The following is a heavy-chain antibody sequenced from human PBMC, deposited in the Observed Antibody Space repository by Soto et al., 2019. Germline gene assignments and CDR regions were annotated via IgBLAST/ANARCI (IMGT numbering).Heavy chain of an antibody. V-gene: IGHV4-4*07. J-gene: IGHJ6*02. Sequence: SETLSLTCTVSGGSISSYRWSWIRQPAGKGLEWIGRLNTYGNTHYNPSLKSRVTVSVDTSRNQFSLKLSSVTAADTAVYYCARDSLGDYYYYYGMDVWGQGTTVTVSS. D-gene: IGHD4-17*01. CDR3: ARDSLGDYYYYYGMDV. CDR2: LNTYGNT. CDR1: GGSISSYR.